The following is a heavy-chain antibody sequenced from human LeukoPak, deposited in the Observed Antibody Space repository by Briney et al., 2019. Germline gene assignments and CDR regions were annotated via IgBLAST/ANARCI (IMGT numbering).Heavy chain of an antibody. Sequence: GGSLRLSCAASGLSFSTYTMNWVRQAPGKGLEWVSVIYGGGDAYYADSVKGRLTIARDNSKKTLYLQMNNLRVEDTAVYYCARVQFQWFDPWGQGTLVTVSS. CDR3: ARVQFQWFDP. D-gene: IGHD6-19*01. CDR1: GLSFSTYT. V-gene: IGHV3-66*01. CDR2: IYGGGDA. J-gene: IGHJ5*02.